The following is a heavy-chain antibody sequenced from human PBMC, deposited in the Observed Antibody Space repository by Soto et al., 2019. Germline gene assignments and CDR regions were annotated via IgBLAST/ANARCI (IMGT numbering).Heavy chain of an antibody. Sequence: ASVKVSCKASGYTFTSYAMHWVRQAPGQRLEWMGWINAGNGNTKYSLQFQGRVSITWDTSASIAFMELSSLRFEDTAVYYCARVPGYSIGDLWGRGTLVSVS. CDR1: GYTFTSYA. CDR3: ARVPGYSIGDL. D-gene: IGHD2-21*01. J-gene: IGHJ2*01. V-gene: IGHV1-3*01. CDR2: INAGNGNT.